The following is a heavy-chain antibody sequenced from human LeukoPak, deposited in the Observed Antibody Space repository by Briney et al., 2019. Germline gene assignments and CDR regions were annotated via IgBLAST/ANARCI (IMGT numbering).Heavy chain of an antibody. D-gene: IGHD3-10*01. J-gene: IGHJ6*02. CDR2: ISYNGGGT. CDR1: GCTLSNYA. V-gene: IGHV3-64D*06. Sequence: PGGSLRLSCSASGCTLSNYAMYWVRQAPGKGLDYVSAISYNGGGTYYAESVKGRFTIPSDNSKNTLHLQMSSLRPEDTAVYYCVRGRGPYYYYGLDVWGQGTTVTVSS. CDR3: VRGRGPYYYYGLDV.